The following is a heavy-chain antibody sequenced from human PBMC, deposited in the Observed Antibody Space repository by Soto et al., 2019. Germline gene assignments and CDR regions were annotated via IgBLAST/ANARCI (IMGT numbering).Heavy chain of an antibody. CDR1: GHTFTGYY. CDR3: ARGGYCSGGSCLRYYYYYGMDV. J-gene: IGHJ6*02. CDR2: INPNSGGT. D-gene: IGHD2-15*01. Sequence: QVQLVQSGAEVKKPGASVKVSCKASGHTFTGYYMHWVRQAPGQGLEWMGWINPNSGGTNYAQKFQGWVTMTRDTSISTAYMELSRLRSDDTAVYYCARGGYCSGGSCLRYYYYYGMDVWGQGTTVTVSS. V-gene: IGHV1-2*04.